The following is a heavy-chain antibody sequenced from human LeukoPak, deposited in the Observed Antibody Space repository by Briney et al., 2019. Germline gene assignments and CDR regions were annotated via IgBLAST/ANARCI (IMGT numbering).Heavy chain of an antibody. J-gene: IGHJ6*03. Sequence: SETLSLTCAVYGGSFSGYYWSWIRQPPGKGLEWIGEINHSGSTNYNPSLKSRVTISVDTSKNQFSLKLSSVTAADTAVYYCAREERGSTYHPYYYYYYMDVWGKGTTVTVSS. V-gene: IGHV4-34*01. CDR1: GGSFSGYY. D-gene: IGHD6-13*01. CDR3: AREERGSTYHPYYYYYYMDV. CDR2: INHSGST.